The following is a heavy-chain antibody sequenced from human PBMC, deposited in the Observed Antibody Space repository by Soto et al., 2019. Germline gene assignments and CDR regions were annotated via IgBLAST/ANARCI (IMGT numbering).Heavy chain of an antibody. D-gene: IGHD3-22*01. Sequence: QVHLQESGPGLVKPSETLSLTCPVSGDSISSYYWSWIRQPPGKGREWIGYIYYIGKTDYNPSLKSRVTVSMDTSKNHFSLRLNSVTAADTAVYYCARGRYYDSSGYPTFDSWGQGILVTVSS. CDR2: IYYIGKT. J-gene: IGHJ4*02. CDR3: ARGRYYDSSGYPTFDS. V-gene: IGHV4-59*01. CDR1: GDSISSYY.